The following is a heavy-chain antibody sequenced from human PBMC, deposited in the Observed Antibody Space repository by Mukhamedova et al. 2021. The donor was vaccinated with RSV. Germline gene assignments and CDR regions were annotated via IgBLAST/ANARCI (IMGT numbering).Heavy chain of an antibody. D-gene: IGHD4-11*01. J-gene: IGHJ4*02. V-gene: IGHV3-74*01. Sequence: AEYMGGRFTISRDNARNTLYLQMNSLRGEDTAVYHRVKRSDHSGTLDYWGQGTLVTVSS. CDR3: VKRSDHSGTLDY.